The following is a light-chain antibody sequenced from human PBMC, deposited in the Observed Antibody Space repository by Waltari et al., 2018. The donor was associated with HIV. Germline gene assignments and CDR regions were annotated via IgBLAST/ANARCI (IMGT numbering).Light chain of an antibody. CDR1: QSVSSN. V-gene: IGKV3-15*01. J-gene: IGKJ2*03. Sequence: EIVMTQSPATLSVSAGERATLSCRASQSVSSNLAWYQQKPGQAPRLLIYGASTRATGIPARFSGSGSGTDFTLTISSLQSEDVAVYYCQQYGNWPAYGFGQGTKLEIK. CDR2: GAS. CDR3: QQYGNWPAYG.